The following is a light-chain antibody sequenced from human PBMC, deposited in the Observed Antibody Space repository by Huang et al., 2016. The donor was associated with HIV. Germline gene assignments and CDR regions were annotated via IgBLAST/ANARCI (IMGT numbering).Light chain of an antibody. V-gene: IGKV4-1*01. CDR1: QSILYSSNNKNY. Sequence: IVMTQSPDSLAVSLGERATINCKSSQSILYSSNNKNYLAWYQQKPGQPPKLLIYWASTRESGVPDRFSGSGSGTDFTLTISSLQAEDVAVYYCQQYYNTPLASGGETKVEIK. J-gene: IGKJ4*01. CDR2: WAS. CDR3: QQYYNTPLA.